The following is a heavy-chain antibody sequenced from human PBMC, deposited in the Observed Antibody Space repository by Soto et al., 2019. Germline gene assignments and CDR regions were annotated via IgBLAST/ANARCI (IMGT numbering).Heavy chain of an antibody. Sequence: EVQLVESGGGLVQPGGSLKLSCAASGFTFSGSAMHWVRQASGKGLEWVGRIRSKANSYATAYAASVKGRFTISRDDSKNTAYLQMNSLKTEDTAVYYCTSPRAYDFWSGYYRDYWGQGTLVTVSS. D-gene: IGHD3-3*01. CDR2: IRSKANSYAT. J-gene: IGHJ4*02. V-gene: IGHV3-73*02. CDR3: TSPRAYDFWSGYYRDY. CDR1: GFTFSGSA.